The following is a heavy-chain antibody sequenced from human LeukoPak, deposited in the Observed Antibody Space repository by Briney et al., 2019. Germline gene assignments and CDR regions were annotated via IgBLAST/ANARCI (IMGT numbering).Heavy chain of an antibody. V-gene: IGHV3-23*01. D-gene: IGHD5-12*01. Sequence: GGSLRLSCAASGFTFSNYAVSWVRQAPGKGVEWVSSISGSAGTTYYAASLKGLFTISRDNSRTTLYLQMNSLRAEDTAVYYCAKDPYRASSGLVDYWGQGTLVTVSS. J-gene: IGHJ4*02. CDR2: ISGSAGTT. CDR1: GFTFSNYA. CDR3: AKDPYRASSGLVDY.